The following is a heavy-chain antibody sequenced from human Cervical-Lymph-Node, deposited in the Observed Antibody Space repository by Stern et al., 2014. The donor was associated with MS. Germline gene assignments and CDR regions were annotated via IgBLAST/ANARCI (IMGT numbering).Heavy chain of an antibody. V-gene: IGHV4-59*01. CDR1: GASISGYY. CDR2: IYYSGST. J-gene: IGHJ4*02. D-gene: IGHD4-17*01. CDR3: ARSGYGDHFDF. Sequence: QLQLQESGPGLVKPSETLSFTCTVSGASISGYYWSWIRQTPGKGLEWIGYIYYSGSTNYNPSLKSRVTISIDTSKNQFSLKLSSVTAADTAVYYCARSGYGDHFDFWGQGTLVIVSS.